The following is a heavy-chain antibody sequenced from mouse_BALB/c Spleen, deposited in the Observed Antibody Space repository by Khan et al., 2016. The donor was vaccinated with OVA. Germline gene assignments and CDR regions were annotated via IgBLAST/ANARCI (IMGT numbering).Heavy chain of an antibody. CDR1: GYTFTTYW. CDR2: INPNSGYT. J-gene: IGHJ2*02. CDR3: TRDRIDY. Sequence: QVQLQQSGAELAKPGASVKLSCKASGYTFTTYWMHWVKQRPGQGLEWIGYINPNSGYTDYNEKFKDKATLSADKSYSTAYMQLSSLTSEDAAIDNCTRDRIDYWGQGTSLTVSS. V-gene: IGHV1-7*01.